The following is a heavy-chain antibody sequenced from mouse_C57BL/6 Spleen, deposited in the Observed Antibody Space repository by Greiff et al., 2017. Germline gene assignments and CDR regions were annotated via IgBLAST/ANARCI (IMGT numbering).Heavy chain of an antibody. CDR2: IHPNSGST. V-gene: IGHV1-64*01. D-gene: IGHD2-5*01. Sequence: QVQLQQPGAELVKPGASVKLSCKASGYTFTSYWMHWVKQRPGQGLEWIGMIHPNSGSTNYNEKFKSKATLTVDKSSSTAYMQLSSLTSEDSAVYYCARPPLLYSNYESYFDYWGQGTTLTVSS. CDR1: GYTFTSYW. CDR3: ARPPLLYSNYESYFDY. J-gene: IGHJ2*01.